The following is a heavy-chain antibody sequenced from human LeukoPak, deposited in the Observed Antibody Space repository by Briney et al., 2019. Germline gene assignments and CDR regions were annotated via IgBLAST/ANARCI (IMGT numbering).Heavy chain of an antibody. V-gene: IGHV4-4*08. D-gene: IGHD3-10*01. CDR3: AREQFGELVGYYYYYYMDV. J-gene: IGHJ6*03. CDR2: IHSSGST. CDR1: GGSIISYY. Sequence: SETLSLTCTASGGSIISYYWSWIRQPPGQGLEWIAFIHSSGSTNYNPSLKSRVTISVDTSKNQFSLKLSSVTAADTAVYYCAREQFGELVGYYYYYYMDVWGKGTTVTISS.